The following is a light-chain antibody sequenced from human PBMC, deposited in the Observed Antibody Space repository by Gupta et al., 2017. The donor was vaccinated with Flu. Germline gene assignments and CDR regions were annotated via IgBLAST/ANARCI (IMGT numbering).Light chain of an antibody. CDR1: SYNIGNKY. V-gene: IGLV1-47*02. Sequence: QSVLTHPPSASGTPGQRLTVMCSGSSYNIGNKYVCWYQHLPGQAPKLLIYGNSQRPSGVPDRFSGSRSGTSASLAITGIRSEDEAEYYCEARDDRLNGWVFGGGTKLTVL. CDR2: GNS. J-gene: IGLJ2*01. CDR3: EARDDRLNGWV.